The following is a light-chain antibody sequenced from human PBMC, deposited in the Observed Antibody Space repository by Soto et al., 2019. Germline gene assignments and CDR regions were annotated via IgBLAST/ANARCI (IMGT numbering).Light chain of an antibody. CDR3: QQLNSYSYT. CDR2: AAS. Sequence: DIQLTQSPSFLSASVGDRVTITCRASQGISSYLAWYQQKPGKAPKLLIYAASTLQSGVPSRFSGSGSGTEFTLTISSLQPEDFATYYCQQLNSYSYTFGQGTKLKIK. J-gene: IGKJ2*01. CDR1: QGISSY. V-gene: IGKV1-9*01.